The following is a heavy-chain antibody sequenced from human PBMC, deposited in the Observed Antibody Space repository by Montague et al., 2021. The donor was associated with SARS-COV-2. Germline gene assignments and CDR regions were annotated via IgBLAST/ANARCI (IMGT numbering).Heavy chain of an antibody. Sequence: SETLSLTCTVSGGSISRYSWTWIRQPPGKGLEWIGYIYNSGSTNYNPSLTSRVTISVDTSKNQFSLKLSSVAAADTAVYYCARTGRDSSWHEVAFDIWGQGTMVTVSS. CDR2: IYNSGST. D-gene: IGHD6-13*01. CDR3: ARTGRDSSWHEVAFDI. CDR1: GGSISRYS. V-gene: IGHV4-59*01. J-gene: IGHJ3*02.